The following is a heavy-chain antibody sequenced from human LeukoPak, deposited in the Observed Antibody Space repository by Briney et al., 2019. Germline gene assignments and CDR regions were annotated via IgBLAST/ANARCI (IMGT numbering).Heavy chain of an antibody. CDR2: ISSSSSTI. J-gene: IGHJ4*02. CDR3: AKDGGLWVSAHWGDS. CDR1: GFTFSSYS. D-gene: IGHD7-27*01. V-gene: IGHV3-48*01. Sequence: GGSLILSCAASGFTFSSYSMNWVRQAPGKGLEWVSYISSSSSTIYYADSVKGRFTISRDNSKNTLFLQMNSLRAEDTAVYYCAKDGGLWVSAHWGDSWGRGTLVTVS.